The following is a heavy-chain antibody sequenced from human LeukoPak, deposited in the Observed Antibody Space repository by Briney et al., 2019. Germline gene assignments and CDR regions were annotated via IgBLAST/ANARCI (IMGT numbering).Heavy chain of an antibody. D-gene: IGHD3-3*01. V-gene: IGHV4-39*07. Sequence: PSQTLSLTCTVSGGSISSGSYFWGWIRQPPGKGPEYIGSIYHSGITYYNPSLKSRVTLSVYTSKNQFSLKLTSVTAADTAVYYCARATYYDFWSGKYYFDYWGQGILVTVSS. CDR2: IYHSGIT. J-gene: IGHJ4*02. CDR1: GGSISSGSYF. CDR3: ARATYYDFWSGKYYFDY.